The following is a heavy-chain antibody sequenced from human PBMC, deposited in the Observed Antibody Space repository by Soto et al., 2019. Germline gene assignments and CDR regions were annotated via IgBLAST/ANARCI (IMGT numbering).Heavy chain of an antibody. D-gene: IGHD2-21*02. CDR3: ARRHYFRGDCTIKPDYYYGMDV. Sequence: EVQVVQSGAEVKEPGESLKISCKCSGYIFTDHCIVWVRQMAGKGLEWVGIICPGYSNIIYSPSVQGQVTISADLSISTAYLQWSSLKASDTAIYYCARRHYFRGDCTIKPDYYYGMDVWGQGTTVTVSS. CDR2: ICPGYSNI. CDR1: GYIFTDHC. J-gene: IGHJ6*02. V-gene: IGHV5-51*01.